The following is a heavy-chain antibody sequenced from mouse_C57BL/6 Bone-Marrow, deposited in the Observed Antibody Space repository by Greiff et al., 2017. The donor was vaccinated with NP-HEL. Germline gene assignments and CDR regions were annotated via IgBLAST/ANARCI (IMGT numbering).Heavy chain of an antibody. V-gene: IGHV5-17*01. CDR2: ISSGSSTI. CDR1: GFTFSDYG. D-gene: IGHD3-2*02. J-gene: IGHJ3*01. CDR3: ARPGQLRLLCAY. Sequence: EVKLVESGGGLVKPGGSLKLSCAASGFTFSDYGMHWVRQAPEKGLEWVAYISSGSSTIYYAATVKGRFTIARDNAKNTLFLQMTSLRSEDTAMYYCARPGQLRLLCAYWGQGTLVTVSA.